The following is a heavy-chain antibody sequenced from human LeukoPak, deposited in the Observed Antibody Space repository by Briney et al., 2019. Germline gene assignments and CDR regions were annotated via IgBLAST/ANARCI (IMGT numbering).Heavy chain of an antibody. Sequence: GGSLRLSCAASGFTFSNAWMSWVRQAPGKGLEWVGRIKSKTDGGTTDYAAPVKGRFTISRDDSKNTLYLQMDRLKTEDTAVYYCTTVGHDYGDSTFDYWGQGTLVTVSS. J-gene: IGHJ4*02. CDR3: TTVGHDYGDSTFDY. V-gene: IGHV3-15*01. D-gene: IGHD4-17*01. CDR2: IKSKTDGGTT. CDR1: GFTFSNAW.